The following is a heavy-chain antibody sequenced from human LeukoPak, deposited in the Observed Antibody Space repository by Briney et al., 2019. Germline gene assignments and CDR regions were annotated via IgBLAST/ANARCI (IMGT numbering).Heavy chain of an antibody. J-gene: IGHJ6*03. CDR2: ISSSSSYI. Sequence: PGRSLRLSCAASGFTFSSYSMNWVRQAPGKGLEWVSSISSSSSYIYYADSVKGRFTISRDNAKNSLYLQMNSLRAEDTAVYYCARGKPTYYDFWSGYYMDVWGKGTTVTVSS. CDR3: ARGKPTYYDFWSGYYMDV. CDR1: GFTFSSYS. V-gene: IGHV3-21*01. D-gene: IGHD3-3*01.